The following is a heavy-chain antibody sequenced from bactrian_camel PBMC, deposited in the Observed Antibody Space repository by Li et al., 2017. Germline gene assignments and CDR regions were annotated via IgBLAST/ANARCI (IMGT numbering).Heavy chain of an antibody. CDR3: AVRSWYGGYEYNY. CDR2: ITYGAGSK. J-gene: IGHJ4*01. Sequence: QLVESGGGLVQPGGSLRLSCAASGYTFSNYPMSWVRQAPGKGLEWVSSITYGAGSKYYADSVKGRFTISRDNAKNTVYLQLNSLKTEDMATYYCAVRSWYGGYEYNYWGQGTQVTVS. V-gene: IGHV3S40*01. CDR1: GYTFSNYP. D-gene: IGHD6*01.